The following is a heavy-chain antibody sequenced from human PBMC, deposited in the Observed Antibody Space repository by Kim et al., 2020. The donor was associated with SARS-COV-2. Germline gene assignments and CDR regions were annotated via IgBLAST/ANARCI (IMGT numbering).Heavy chain of an antibody. J-gene: IGHJ4*02. CDR1: GFTFSSYG. CDR3: AKSGYSYARDY. Sequence: GGSLRLSCAASGFTFSSYGMHWVRQAPGKGLEWVAVISYDGSNKYYADSVKGRFTISRDNSKNTLYLQMNSLRAEDTAVYYCAKSGYSYARDYWGQGTLVTVSS. D-gene: IGHD5-18*01. CDR2: ISYDGSNK. V-gene: IGHV3-30*18.